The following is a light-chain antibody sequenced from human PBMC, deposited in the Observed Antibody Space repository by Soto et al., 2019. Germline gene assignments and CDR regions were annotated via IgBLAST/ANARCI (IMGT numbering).Light chain of an antibody. CDR2: WAS. CDR3: QQYYSTPLA. J-gene: IGKJ1*01. CDR1: QSVLYSSNNKNY. Sequence: DIVMTQSPDSLAVSLGERATINCKSSQSVLYSSNNKNYLAWYQQKPGQPPKLLIYWASTRESGVPDRFSGSGSGTDFPLTISSLQAEDVAVYYCQQYYSTPLAFGQGNKVEIK. V-gene: IGKV4-1*01.